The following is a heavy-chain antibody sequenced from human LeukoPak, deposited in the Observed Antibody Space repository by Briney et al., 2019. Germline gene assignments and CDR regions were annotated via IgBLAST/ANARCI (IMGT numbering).Heavy chain of an antibody. CDR2: IYGSGRT. CDR3: ARQTGSGLFILP. D-gene: IGHD3/OR15-3a*01. Sequence: SQTLSLTCTVSGDSISSGSYYWSWIRQPAGKGLEWIGRIYGSGRTNYNLSLKSRVTISVDTSKNQFSLRLTSVTAADTAVYYCARQTGSGLFILPGGQGTLVTVSS. J-gene: IGHJ4*02. V-gene: IGHV4-61*02. CDR1: GDSISSGSYY.